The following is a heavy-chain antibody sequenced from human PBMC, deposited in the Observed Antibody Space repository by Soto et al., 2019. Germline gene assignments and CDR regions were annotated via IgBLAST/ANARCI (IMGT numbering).Heavy chain of an antibody. CDR1: GVSISDTSYY. CDR3: ARQGSY. V-gene: IGHV4-39*01. J-gene: IGHJ4*02. Sequence: NPSETLSLTCNVSGVSISDTSYYWGWIRQAPGKGLEWIGTIYFSGSTFYNPSLKSRLTISLDTSKNQFSLRLSSVTAADTAVYYCARQGSYWGQGTLVTVSS. CDR2: IYFSGST.